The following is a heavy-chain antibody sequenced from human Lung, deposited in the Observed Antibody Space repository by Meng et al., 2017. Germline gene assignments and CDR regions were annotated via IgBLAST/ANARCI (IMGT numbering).Heavy chain of an antibody. Sequence: VQLQQVGAGLLKPSATLSLTCVVSGGSFSDYYWSWIRQPPGKGLEWIGEINHSGSTNYNPSLESRATISVDTSQNNLSLKLSSVTAADSAVYYCARGPTTMAHDFDYWGQGTLVTVSS. CDR3: ARGPTTMAHDFDY. V-gene: IGHV4-34*01. CDR2: INHSGST. J-gene: IGHJ4*02. D-gene: IGHD4-11*01. CDR1: GGSFSDYY.